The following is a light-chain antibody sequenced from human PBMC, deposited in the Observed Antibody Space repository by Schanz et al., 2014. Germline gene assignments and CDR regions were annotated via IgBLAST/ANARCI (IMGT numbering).Light chain of an antibody. Sequence: EIVMTQSPATLSVSPGERVTLSCRASQSVSSNLAWYQQKPGQAPRLLIYGASTRATGIPARISGSGSGTEFTLTISSLQSEDVATYYCQQGYSTPTFGQGTKLEI. CDR1: QSVSSN. CDR3: QQGYSTPT. J-gene: IGKJ2*01. CDR2: GAS. V-gene: IGKV3-15*01.